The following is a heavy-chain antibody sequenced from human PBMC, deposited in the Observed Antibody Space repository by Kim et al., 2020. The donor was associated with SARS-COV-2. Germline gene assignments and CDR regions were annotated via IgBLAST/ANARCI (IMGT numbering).Heavy chain of an antibody. V-gene: IGHV3-30*18. Sequence: GGSLRLSCAASGFTFSSYGMHWVRQAPGKGLEWVAVISYDGSNKYYADSVKGRFTISRDNSKNTLYLQMNSLRAEDTAVYYCAKDRGYSYGYVGDFDYWGQGTLVTVSS. D-gene: IGHD5-18*01. CDR2: ISYDGSNK. CDR1: GFTFSSYG. J-gene: IGHJ4*02. CDR3: AKDRGYSYGYVGDFDY.